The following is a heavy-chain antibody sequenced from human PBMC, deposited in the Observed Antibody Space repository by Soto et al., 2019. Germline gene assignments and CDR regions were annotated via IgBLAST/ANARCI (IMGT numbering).Heavy chain of an antibody. CDR3: ASAPLLWFGESYIDAFDI. J-gene: IGHJ3*02. CDR2: IYHSGST. Sequence: SETLSVTAAGSGGSMISGGYSGSWIRQPPGKRLEWIGYIYHSGSTYYTPSLTSRVTISVDRSKNQFSLKLSSVPAADTAVYYFASAPLLWFGESYIDAFDIWGQGTMVT. D-gene: IGHD3-10*01. V-gene: IGHV4-30-2*01. CDR1: GGSMISGGYS.